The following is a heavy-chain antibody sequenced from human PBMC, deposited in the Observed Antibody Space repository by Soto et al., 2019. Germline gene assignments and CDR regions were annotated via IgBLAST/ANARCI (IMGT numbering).Heavy chain of an antibody. D-gene: IGHD1-20*01. V-gene: IGHV1-69*12. CDR2: IIPIFRTP. J-gene: IGHJ3*02. CDR3: ARGDGDNNAFDI. CDR1: GGTISTYA. Sequence: VLLVQSGAEVMQPGSSVKVSCKASGGTISTYAITWERQAPGQGLEWVGGIIPIFRTPNYAQNLQGRVTFTADESTSTAYMELSNLRSEDTAVYYCARGDGDNNAFDIWGQGTVVTVSS.